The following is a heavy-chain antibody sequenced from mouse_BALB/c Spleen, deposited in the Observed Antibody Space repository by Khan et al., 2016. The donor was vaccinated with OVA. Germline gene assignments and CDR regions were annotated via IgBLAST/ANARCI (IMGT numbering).Heavy chain of an antibody. CDR3: ARGYGNFVNPHYAMDY. J-gene: IGHJ4*01. D-gene: IGHD2-1*01. CDR1: GFTFRNYA. Sequence: DVMLVESGGGLVKPGGSLKLSCAASGFTFRNYAMSWVRQTPEKRLEWVVSISSGGSTYYPDSVKGRFTISRDNARNILYLQMSSLRSEDTAMYYCARGYGNFVNPHYAMDYWGQGTSVTVSS. V-gene: IGHV5-6-5*01. CDR2: ISSGGST.